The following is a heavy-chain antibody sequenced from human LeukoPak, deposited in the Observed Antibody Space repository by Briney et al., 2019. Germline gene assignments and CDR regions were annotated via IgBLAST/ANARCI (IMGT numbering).Heavy chain of an antibody. J-gene: IGHJ4*02. D-gene: IGHD5-12*01. Sequence: GESLKISCKASGYSSTNYWIGWVRQMPGKGLEWWGIIYPGDSDTTYSPSFQGQITISANKSISTAYLQWSSLEASDTAIYYCARRGYSGYGEFDFGGQGTLVTVSS. CDR2: IYPGDSDT. CDR1: GYSSTNYW. V-gene: IGHV5-51*01. CDR3: ARRGYSGYGEFDF.